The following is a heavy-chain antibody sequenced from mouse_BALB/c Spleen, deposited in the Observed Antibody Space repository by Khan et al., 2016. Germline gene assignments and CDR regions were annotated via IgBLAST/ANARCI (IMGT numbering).Heavy chain of an antibody. J-gene: IGHJ1*01. CDR3: ARDLNWYFDV. CDR1: GFTFSDYY. Sequence: EVELVESGGGLVKPGGSLKLSCAASGFTFSDYYMYWVRQTPEKRLEWVATISDGGSYTYYPDSVKGRFTISRDNAKNNLYLQMSSLKSEDTAMYYCARDLNWYFDVWGVGTTVTVSS. CDR2: ISDGGSYT. V-gene: IGHV5-4*02.